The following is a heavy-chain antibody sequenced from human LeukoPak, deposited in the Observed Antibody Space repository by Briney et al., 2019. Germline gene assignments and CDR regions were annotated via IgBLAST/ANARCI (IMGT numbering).Heavy chain of an antibody. CDR1: GYSFTGYW. CDR3: ARQGIAVAAGLDY. Sequence: ESLKISCKGSGYSFTGYWIGWVRQMPGKGLEWMGIIYPGDSDTRFSPSFQGQVTISADKSISTAYLQWSSLKASDTAMYYCARQGIAVAAGLDYWGQGTLVTVSS. V-gene: IGHV5-51*01. CDR2: IYPGDSDT. D-gene: IGHD6-19*01. J-gene: IGHJ4*02.